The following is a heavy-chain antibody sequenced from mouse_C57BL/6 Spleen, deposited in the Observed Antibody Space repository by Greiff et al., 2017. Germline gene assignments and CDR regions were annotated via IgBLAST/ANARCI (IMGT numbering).Heavy chain of an antibody. Sequence: VQLQQPGAELVMPGASVKLSCKASGYTFTSYWMHWVKQRPGQGLEWIGEIDPSDSYTNYNQKFKGKSTLTVDKSSSTAYMQLSSLTSEDSAVYYCARGIYDGYYLFDVWGTGTTVTVSS. CDR1: GYTFTSYW. D-gene: IGHD2-3*01. CDR2: IDPSDSYT. J-gene: IGHJ1*03. V-gene: IGHV1-69*01. CDR3: ARGIYDGYYLFDV.